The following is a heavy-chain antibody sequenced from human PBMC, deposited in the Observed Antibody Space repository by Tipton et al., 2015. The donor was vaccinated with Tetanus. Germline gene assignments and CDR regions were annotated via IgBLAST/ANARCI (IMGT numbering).Heavy chain of an antibody. V-gene: IGHV3-11*01. CDR2: ISGSGSSI. Sequence: SLRLSCTASGFTFSDHYMAWIRQAPGKGLEWISYISGSGSSIFHADSVKGRFSISRDNAKNALYLQMNSLTVEDTAVYYCARDLDGYCSSTNCYRGYFDYWGRGTLVTVSS. D-gene: IGHD2-2*03. J-gene: IGHJ4*02. CDR3: ARDLDGYCSSTNCYRGYFDY. CDR1: GFTFSDHY.